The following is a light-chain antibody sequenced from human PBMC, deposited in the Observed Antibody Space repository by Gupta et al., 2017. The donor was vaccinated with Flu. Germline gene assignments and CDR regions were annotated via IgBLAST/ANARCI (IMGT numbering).Light chain of an antibody. CDR3: QVWYSSSDQVV. V-gene: IGLV3-21*02. Sequence: SYVLTQPSSVSVAPGQPATLTCGGKNVGNNNVHWYQQKAGQTPVLVLHDDSHLPSRTPERFTRSNCGDMGTLTIRRVAVVDAADYACQVWYSSSDQVVFGGGTKLTVL. J-gene: IGLJ2*01. CDR1: NVGNNN. CDR2: DDS.